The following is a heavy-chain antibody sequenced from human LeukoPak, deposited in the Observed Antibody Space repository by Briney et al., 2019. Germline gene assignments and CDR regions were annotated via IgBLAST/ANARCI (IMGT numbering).Heavy chain of an antibody. CDR2: INHGGST. J-gene: IGHJ5*02. CDR3: ARRHDYYYGSESHNNWFDP. Sequence: SETLSLTCAVYGGSFSGYYWSWIRQPPGKGLKWIGEINHGGSTNYNPSLKSRVTISVDTSKNQFSLKLTSVTAADTAVYYCARRHDYYYGSESHNNWFDPWGQGTLVTVSS. D-gene: IGHD3-10*01. CDR1: GGSFSGYY. V-gene: IGHV4-34*01.